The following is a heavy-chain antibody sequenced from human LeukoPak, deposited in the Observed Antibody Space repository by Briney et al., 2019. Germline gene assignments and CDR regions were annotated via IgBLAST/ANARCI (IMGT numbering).Heavy chain of an antibody. CDR3: AKTTIFGVVSNFDY. J-gene: IGHJ4*02. V-gene: IGHV3-23*01. CDR1: GFAFSSYA. D-gene: IGHD3-3*01. Sequence: GGSLRLSCAASGFAFSSYAMSWVRQAPGVGLEWVSAIDGGGGRTWHADSVRGRFTISRDNSKNTLYLQMNSLRAEDTAVYYCAKTTIFGVVSNFDYWGQGTLVTVSS. CDR2: IDGGGGRT.